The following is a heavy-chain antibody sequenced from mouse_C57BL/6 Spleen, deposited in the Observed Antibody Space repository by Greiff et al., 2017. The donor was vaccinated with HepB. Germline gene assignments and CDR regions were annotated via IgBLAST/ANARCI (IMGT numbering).Heavy chain of an antibody. J-gene: IGHJ4*01. V-gene: IGHV1-59*01. D-gene: IGHD3-2*02. CDR2: IDPSDSYT. CDR1: GYTFTSYW. CDR3: ARSSSGYGDATDY. Sequence: QVQLQQPGAELVRPGTSVKLSCKASGYTFTSYWMHWVKQRPGQGLEWIGVIDPSDSYTNYNQKFKGKATLTVDTSSSTAYMQLSSLTSEDSAVYYCARSSSGYGDATDYWGQGTSVTVSS.